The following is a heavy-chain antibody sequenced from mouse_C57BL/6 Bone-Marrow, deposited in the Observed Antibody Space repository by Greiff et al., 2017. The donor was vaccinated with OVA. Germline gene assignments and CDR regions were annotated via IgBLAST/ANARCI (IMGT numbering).Heavy chain of an antibody. J-gene: IGHJ2*01. Sequence: EVKVEESGEGLVKPGGSLKLSCAASGFTFSSYAMSWVRQTPEKRLEWVAYISSGGDYIYYADTVKGRFTISRDNARNTLYLQMSSLKSEDTAMYYCTRAGFTTVPDYWGQGTTLTVSS. CDR1: GFTFSSYA. D-gene: IGHD1-1*01. CDR3: TRAGFTTVPDY. V-gene: IGHV5-9-1*02. CDR2: ISSGGDYI.